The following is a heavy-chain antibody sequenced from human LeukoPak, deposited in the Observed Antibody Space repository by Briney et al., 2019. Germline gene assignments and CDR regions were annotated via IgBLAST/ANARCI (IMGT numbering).Heavy chain of an antibody. Sequence: SETLSLTCTVSGGSISSGSYYWSWIRQPAGKGLEWIGRIYTSGSTNYNPSLKSRVTISVDTSKNQFSLKLSSVTAADTAVYYCARDVGGYSSTWYHFDYWGQGTLVTVSS. J-gene: IGHJ4*02. CDR1: GGSISSGSYY. D-gene: IGHD6-13*01. CDR2: IYTSGST. V-gene: IGHV4-61*02. CDR3: ARDVGGYSSTWYHFDY.